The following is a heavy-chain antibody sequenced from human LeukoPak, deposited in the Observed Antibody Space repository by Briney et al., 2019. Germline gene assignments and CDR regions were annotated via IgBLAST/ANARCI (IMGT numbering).Heavy chain of an antibody. V-gene: IGHV4-59*08. Sequence: SETLSLTCTVSGGSISNYYWTWIRQPPGKGLEWIGYIYYSGSTNYNPSLNSRVTISLDTSKNQFSLMLGSLTAADTAVYYCARRYTASPGERFDYWGQGTLVTVSS. CDR3: ARRYTASPGERFDY. CDR2: IYYSGST. J-gene: IGHJ4*02. CDR1: GGSISNYY. D-gene: IGHD2-2*02.